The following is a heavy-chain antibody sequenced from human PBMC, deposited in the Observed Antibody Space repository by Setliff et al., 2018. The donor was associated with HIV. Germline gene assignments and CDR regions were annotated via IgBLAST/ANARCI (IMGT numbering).Heavy chain of an antibody. CDR2: INTNTGNP. CDR1: GYTFTSYA. Sequence: ASVKVSCKASGYTFTSYAMNWVRQAPGQGLEWMGWINTNTGNPTYAQGFTGRFVFSLDTSVSTAYLQISSLKAEDAAVYYCARADSSSWYYYFDYWGQGTLVTVSS. D-gene: IGHD6-13*01. V-gene: IGHV7-4-1*02. CDR3: ARADSSSWYYYFDY. J-gene: IGHJ4*02.